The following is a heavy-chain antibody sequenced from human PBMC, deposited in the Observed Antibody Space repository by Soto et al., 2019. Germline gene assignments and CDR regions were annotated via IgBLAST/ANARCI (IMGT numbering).Heavy chain of an antibody. CDR2: ISDGSDYI. D-gene: IGHD2-21*02. J-gene: IGHJ4*02. CDR1: GFTFTRYG. V-gene: IGHV3-21*01. Sequence: EVQLVESGGGLVKPGGSLRLSCVASGFTFTRYGMNWVRQAPGKGLEWVSSISDGSDYIVYADSMKGRFPISRDNAKNSLYLEMNSLRAEDAAVYVCAMTDEGGSRLWGQGTRVNVSS. CDR3: AMTDEGGSRL.